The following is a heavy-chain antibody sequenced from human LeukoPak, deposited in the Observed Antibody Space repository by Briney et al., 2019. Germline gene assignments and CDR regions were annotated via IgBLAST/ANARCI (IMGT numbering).Heavy chain of an antibody. V-gene: IGHV1-69*13. D-gene: IGHD2-2*01. CDR1: GGTFSSYA. CDR3: AMNPIVVVPARYDY. J-gene: IGHJ4*02. Sequence: GASVKVSCKASGGTFSSYAISWVRQAPGQGLEWMGGIIPIFGTANYAQKFQGRVTITADESTSTAYMELSSLRSEDTAVYYCAMNPIVVVPARYDYWGQGTLVTVSS. CDR2: IIPIFGTA.